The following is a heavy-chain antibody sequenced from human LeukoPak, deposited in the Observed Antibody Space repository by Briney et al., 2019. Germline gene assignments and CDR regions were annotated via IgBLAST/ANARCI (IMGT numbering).Heavy chain of an antibody. CDR3: AKGLNGLVWFGVYYYYSMDV. CDR2: ISGRGGST. CDR1: GFTFSSYA. V-gene: IGHV3-23*01. D-gene: IGHD3-10*01. Sequence: GGSLRLSCAASGFTFSSYAMSWVRQAPGKGLEWVSAISGRGGSTYYADSVKGRFTISRDNSKNTLSLQMNSLRADDTAVYYCAKGLNGLVWFGVYYYYSMDVCGKGTTVTVSS. J-gene: IGHJ6*04.